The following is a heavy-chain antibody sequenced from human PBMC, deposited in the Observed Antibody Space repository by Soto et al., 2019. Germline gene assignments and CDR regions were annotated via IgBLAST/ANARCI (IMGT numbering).Heavy chain of an antibody. V-gene: IGHV4-59*01. Sequence: SLTCTVSGGTSRSYDWSWIRQTQGKGLGWSGYIYYSGSTNYNPSIKSRATISVETSKNQFSLKLSSVTAADTAVYYCAVLWFGELLSEPDYGMAVWGQGTTVTVSS. CDR2: IYYSGST. D-gene: IGHD3-10*01. CDR3: AVLWFGELLSEPDYGMAV. CDR1: GGTSRSYD. J-gene: IGHJ6*02.